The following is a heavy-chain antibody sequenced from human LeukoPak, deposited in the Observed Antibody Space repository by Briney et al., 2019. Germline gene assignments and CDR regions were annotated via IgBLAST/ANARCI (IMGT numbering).Heavy chain of an antibody. D-gene: IGHD5-12*01. CDR2: ISGSGGST. CDR1: GFTFSSYV. V-gene: IGHV3-23*01. Sequence: GGSLRLSCAASGFTFSSYVMSWVRQAPGKGLEWVSAISGSGGSTYYADSVKGRFTISRDNSKNTLYLQMNSLRAEDTAVYYCARAPPLPNIVATNYYFDYWGQGTLVTVSS. J-gene: IGHJ4*02. CDR3: ARAPPLPNIVATNYYFDY.